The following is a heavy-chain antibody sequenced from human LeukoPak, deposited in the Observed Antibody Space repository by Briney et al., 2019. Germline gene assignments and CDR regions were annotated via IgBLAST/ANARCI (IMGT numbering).Heavy chain of an antibody. J-gene: IGHJ4*02. Sequence: PSETLSLTCAVYGGSFSGYYWSWIRQPPGKGLEWIGEINHSGSTNYNPSLKSRVTISVDTSKNQFSLKLNSVTAADTAVYYCAVNGYSSGWFTKNYFDYWGQGTLVTVSS. D-gene: IGHD6-19*01. CDR1: GGSFSGYY. CDR2: INHSGST. CDR3: AVNGYSSGWFTKNYFDY. V-gene: IGHV4-34*01.